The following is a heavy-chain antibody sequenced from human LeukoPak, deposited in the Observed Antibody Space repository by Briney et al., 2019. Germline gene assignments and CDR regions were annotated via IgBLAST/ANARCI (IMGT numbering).Heavy chain of an antibody. V-gene: IGHV4-31*03. J-gene: IGHJ2*01. CDR3: AREHTRRDLLGYWYFDL. Sequence: SQTLSLTCTVSGGSISSGGYYWSWIRQHPGKGLEWIGYIYYSGSTYYNPSLKSRITISVDTSKNQFSLKLSSVTAADTAVYYCAREHTRRDLLGYWYFDLWGRGTLVTVSS. D-gene: IGHD2-21*02. CDR2: IYYSGST. CDR1: GGSISSGGYY.